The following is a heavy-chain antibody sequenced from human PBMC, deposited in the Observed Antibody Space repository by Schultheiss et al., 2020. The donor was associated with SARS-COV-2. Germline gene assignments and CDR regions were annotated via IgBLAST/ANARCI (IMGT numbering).Heavy chain of an antibody. D-gene: IGHD1-26*01. Sequence: GGSLRLSCAASRFTFSSYGMHWVRQAPGKGLEWVSVIYSGGSTYYADSVKGRFTISRHNSKNTLYLQMNSLIAEDTAVYYCASSPAGSYYSVYFQHWGQGTLVTVSS. J-gene: IGHJ1*01. V-gene: IGHV3-NL1*01. CDR3: ASSPAGSYYSVYFQH. CDR1: RFTFSSYG. CDR2: IYSGGST.